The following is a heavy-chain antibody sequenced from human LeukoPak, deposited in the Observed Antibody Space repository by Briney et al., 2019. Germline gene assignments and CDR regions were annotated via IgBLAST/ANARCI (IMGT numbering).Heavy chain of an antibody. D-gene: IGHD6-19*01. J-gene: IGHJ6*03. CDR2: MNPNSGNT. Sequence: GASVKVSRKASGYTFTSYDINWVRQATGQGLEWMGWMNPNSGNTGYAQKFQGRVTMTRNTSISTAYMELSSLRSEDTAVYYCARGKYSSGWTHYYYMDVWGKGTTVTISS. CDR1: GYTFTSYD. CDR3: ARGKYSSGWTHYYYMDV. V-gene: IGHV1-8*01.